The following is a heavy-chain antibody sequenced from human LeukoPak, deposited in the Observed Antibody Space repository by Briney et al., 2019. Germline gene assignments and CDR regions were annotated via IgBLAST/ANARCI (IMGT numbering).Heavy chain of an antibody. J-gene: IGHJ6*03. V-gene: IGHV1-2*02. CDR1: GYTFTGYY. D-gene: IGHD5-24*01. CDR2: INPNSGGT. Sequence: ASVKVSCKASGYTFTGYYMHWVRQAPGQGLEWMGWINPNSGGTNYAQKFQGRVTMTRDTSISTAYMELSSLRSEDTAVYYCARYVTDPTSQYYMDVWGKGTTVTVSS. CDR3: ARYVTDPTSQYYMDV.